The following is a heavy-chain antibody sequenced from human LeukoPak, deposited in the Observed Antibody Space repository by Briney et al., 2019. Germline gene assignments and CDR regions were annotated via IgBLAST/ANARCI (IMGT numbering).Heavy chain of an antibody. CDR2: INQDGSEK. CDR1: GFTFSTYW. V-gene: IGHV3-7*01. Sequence: HPGGSLRLSCAASGFTFSTYWMSWVRQAPGKGLEWVANINQDGSEKYYVDSVKGRFTISRDNAKNSLYLQMNSPRGEDTAVYYCATEGYYDSSGMLYWGQGTLVTVSS. J-gene: IGHJ4*02. CDR3: ATEGYYDSSGMLY. D-gene: IGHD3-22*01.